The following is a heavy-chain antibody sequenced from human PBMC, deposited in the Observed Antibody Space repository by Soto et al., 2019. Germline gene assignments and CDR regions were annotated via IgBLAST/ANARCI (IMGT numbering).Heavy chain of an antibody. Sequence: QITLKESGPTLVKPTQTLTLTCTFSGFSLSASGVGVGWIRQPPGKALEWLAIIYWDDAKHYSPSLKSSLTTTKDTSKNPVVLKMTNMDPVDTATYYCAHKGGGDRILDYWGQGTLVTVSS. D-gene: IGHD3-16*01. CDR3: AHKGGGDRILDY. V-gene: IGHV2-5*02. J-gene: IGHJ4*02. CDR1: GFSLSASGVG. CDR2: IYWDDAK.